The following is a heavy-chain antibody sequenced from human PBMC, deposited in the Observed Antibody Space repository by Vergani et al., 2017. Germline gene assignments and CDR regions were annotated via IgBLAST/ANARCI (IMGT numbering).Heavy chain of an antibody. J-gene: IGHJ6*02. D-gene: IGHD3-16*01. CDR3: AREGQLSVYTHSPMDV. Sequence: EVQLVESGGGLVQPGGSLRLSCAASGFTVSSNYMSWVRQAPGKGLEWVSVIYSGGSTYYADSVKGRFTISRDNSKNTLYLQMNSLRAEDTAVYYCAREGQLSVYTHSPMDVWGQGTTVTVSS. CDR1: GFTVSSNY. CDR2: IYSGGST. V-gene: IGHV3-66*02.